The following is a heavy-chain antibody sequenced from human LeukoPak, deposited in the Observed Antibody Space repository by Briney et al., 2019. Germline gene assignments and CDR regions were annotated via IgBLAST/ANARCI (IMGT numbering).Heavy chain of an antibody. CDR3: ARGPGGGYDWLGY. CDR2: INPNSGAT. J-gene: IGHJ4*02. Sequence: GASVKVSCKASRYTFTGYYIHWVRQAPGPGLEWMGWINPNSGATSYAQKFQGRVTMTRDTSISTAYMELSRLRSDDTAVYYCARGPGGGYDWLGYWGQGTLVTVSS. CDR1: RYTFTGYY. V-gene: IGHV1-2*02. D-gene: IGHD5-12*01.